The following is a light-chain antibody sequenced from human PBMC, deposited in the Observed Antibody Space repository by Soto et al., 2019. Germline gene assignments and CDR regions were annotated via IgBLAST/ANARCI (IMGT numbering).Light chain of an antibody. CDR3: SSYAGSDNV. CDR2: EVS. CDR1: SSDVGGYNY. Sequence: QSALTQPPSASGSPGQSVTISCTGTSSDVGGYNYVSWYQQHPGKAPKLMIYEVSKRPSGVPDRFSGSKSGNTASLTVSGLQAEDEADYYWSSYAGSDNVLXTGTKGTVL. V-gene: IGLV2-8*01. J-gene: IGLJ1*01.